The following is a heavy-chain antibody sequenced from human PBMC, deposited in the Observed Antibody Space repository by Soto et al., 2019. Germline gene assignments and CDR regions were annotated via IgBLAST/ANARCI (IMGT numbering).Heavy chain of an antibody. J-gene: IGHJ5*02. V-gene: IGHV4-59*08. CDR1: GGSISSYY. D-gene: IGHD3-3*01. Sequence: PSETLSLTCTVSGGSISSYYLSWIRQPPGKGLEWIGYIYYSGSTNYNPSLKSRVTISVDTSKNQFSLKLSSVTAADTAVYYCAAPPSYYDFWSGYPPPWFDPWGQGTLVTVSS. CDR3: AAPPSYYDFWSGYPPPWFDP. CDR2: IYYSGST.